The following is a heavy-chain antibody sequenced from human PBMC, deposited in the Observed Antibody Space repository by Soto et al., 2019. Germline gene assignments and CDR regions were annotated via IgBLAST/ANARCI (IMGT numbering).Heavy chain of an antibody. CDR1: GFTFSSHG. CDR3: ARDPKTSGGQHWAFNYFDS. Sequence: GGSLRLSCAASGFTFSSHGIHWVRQAPGKGLEWVTFISYDGTNKFYADSVKGRFTISRDNSKSTLYLQVDSLRPEDAAVYYCARDPKTSGGQHWAFNYFDSWGQGTLVTVSS. V-gene: IGHV3-30-3*01. J-gene: IGHJ4*02. CDR2: ISYDGTNK. D-gene: IGHD7-27*01.